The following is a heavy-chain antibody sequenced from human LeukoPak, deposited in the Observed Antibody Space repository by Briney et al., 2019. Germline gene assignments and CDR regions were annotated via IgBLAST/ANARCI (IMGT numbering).Heavy chain of an antibody. D-gene: IGHD3-16*01. V-gene: IGHV4-61*02. Sequence: PSETLSLTCTVSGGSISSGSYYWSWIRQPAGKGLEWIGRIYTSGSTNYNPSLKSRVTISVDTSKNQFSLKLSSVTAADTAVYYCARVGRGPYYYMDVWGKGTTVTVSS. CDR3: ARVGRGPYYYMDV. CDR2: IYTSGST. J-gene: IGHJ6*03. CDR1: GGSISSGSYY.